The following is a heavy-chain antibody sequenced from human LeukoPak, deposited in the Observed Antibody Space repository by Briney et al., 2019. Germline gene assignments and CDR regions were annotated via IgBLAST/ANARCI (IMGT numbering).Heavy chain of an antibody. CDR3: ARDGTMVRGVIIGVSAFDI. CDR2: IYTSGST. Sequence: PSETLSLTYTVSGGSISSYYWSWIRQPAGKGLEWIGRIYTSGSTNYNPSLKSRVTMSVDTSKNQFSLKLSSVTAADTAVYYCARDGTMVRGVIIGVSAFDIWGQGTMVTVSS. CDR1: GGSISSYY. D-gene: IGHD3-10*01. V-gene: IGHV4-4*07. J-gene: IGHJ3*02.